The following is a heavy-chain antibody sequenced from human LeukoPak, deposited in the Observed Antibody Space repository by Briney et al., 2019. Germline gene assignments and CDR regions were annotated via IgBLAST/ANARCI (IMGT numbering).Heavy chain of an antibody. CDR2: IYYSGST. V-gene: IGHV4-39*07. J-gene: IGHJ6*02. CDR3: ARDSDYGDYKGLAYYYYGMDV. CDR1: GGSISSSSYY. D-gene: IGHD4-17*01. Sequence: SETLSLTCTVSGGSISSSSYYWGWIRQPPGKGLEWIGSIYYSGSTYYNPSLKSRVTISVDTSKNQFSLKLSSVTAADTAVYYCARDSDYGDYKGLAYYYYGMDVWGQGTTVTVSS.